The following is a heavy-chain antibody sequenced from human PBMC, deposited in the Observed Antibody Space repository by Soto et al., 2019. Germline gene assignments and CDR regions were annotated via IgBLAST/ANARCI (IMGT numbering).Heavy chain of an antibody. CDR3: ATTSGRAPGSSFDY. Sequence: QLQLQESGPGLVKPSETLSLTCTVSGGSISSSGYYWGWIRQPPGKGLEWIGSIYYTGITYYNLSLKSRVTISVDTSKTQLSLRLRSVTAADTADYYCATTSGRAPGSSFDYWGRGTLVTVSS. J-gene: IGHJ4*02. CDR2: IYYTGIT. V-gene: IGHV4-39*01. CDR1: GGSISSSGYY. D-gene: IGHD2-2*01.